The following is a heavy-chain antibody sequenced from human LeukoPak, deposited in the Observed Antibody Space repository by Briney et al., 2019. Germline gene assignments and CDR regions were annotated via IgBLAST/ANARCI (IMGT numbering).Heavy chain of an antibody. CDR1: GYTFTSYD. CDR2: MNPNSGNT. CDR3: ARSDVYSSGWSPANTFDY. Sequence: ASVKVSCKASGYTFTSYDINWVRQATGQGLEWMGWMNPNSGNTGYAQKFQGRVTMTRNTSISTAYMELSSLRSEDTAVYYCARSDVYSSGWSPANTFDYWGKGTLVPVSS. V-gene: IGHV1-8*01. D-gene: IGHD6-19*01. J-gene: IGHJ4*02.